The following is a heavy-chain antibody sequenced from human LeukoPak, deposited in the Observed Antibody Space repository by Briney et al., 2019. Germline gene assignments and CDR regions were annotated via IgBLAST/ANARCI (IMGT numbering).Heavy chain of an antibody. D-gene: IGHD2-2*01. CDR2: INAGNGNT. V-gene: IGHV1-3*01. Sequence: ASVKVSCKASGYTFTSYAMHWVRQAPGQRLEWMGWINAGNGNTKYSQKFQGRVTITRDTSASTAYMELSSLRSEDTAVYYCARTRLHCSSTSCPPNWFDHWGQGTLVTVSS. J-gene: IGHJ5*02. CDR3: ARTRLHCSSTSCPPNWFDH. CDR1: GYTFTSYA.